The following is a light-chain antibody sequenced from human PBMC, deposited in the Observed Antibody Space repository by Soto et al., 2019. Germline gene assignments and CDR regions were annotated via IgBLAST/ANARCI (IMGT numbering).Light chain of an antibody. Sequence: LAQSPCPASAWVRVWISVAGRASQDIDTSLAWYQQKPGKAPKLLIYAPSNFQSGVPSRYSGSGSAADFTFTISRLQPEDCAPYYCQQLHGSPITFGQGTRLGIK. CDR1: QDIDTS. J-gene: IGKJ5*01. V-gene: IGKV1-9*01. CDR2: APS. CDR3: QQLHGSPIT.